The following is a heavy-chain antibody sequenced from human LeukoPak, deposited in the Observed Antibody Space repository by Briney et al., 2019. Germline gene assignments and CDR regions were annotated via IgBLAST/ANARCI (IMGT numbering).Heavy chain of an antibody. D-gene: IGHD6-13*01. Sequence: SVKVSCKASGGTFSSYAISWVRQAPGQGLEWMGGIIPIFGTANYAQKFQGRVTITTDESTSTAYMELSSLRSEDTAVYYCAREEDIAGRFDPCGQGTLVTVSS. CDR2: IIPIFGTA. CDR3: AREEDIAGRFDP. J-gene: IGHJ5*02. CDR1: GGTFSSYA. V-gene: IGHV1-69*05.